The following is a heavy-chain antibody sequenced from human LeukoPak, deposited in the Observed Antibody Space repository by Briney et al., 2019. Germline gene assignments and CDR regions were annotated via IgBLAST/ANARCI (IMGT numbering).Heavy chain of an antibody. J-gene: IGHJ4*02. Sequence: GGSLRLSCAASGFTFDDYGMSWVRQAPGKGLEWVSGINWNGGSTGCADSVKGRFTISRDNAKNSLYLQMNSLRAEDTALYYCARDLPGSSGLFSFDYWGQGTLVTVSS. V-gene: IGHV3-20*04. CDR1: GFTFDDYG. D-gene: IGHD6-19*01. CDR2: INWNGGST. CDR3: ARDLPGSSGLFSFDY.